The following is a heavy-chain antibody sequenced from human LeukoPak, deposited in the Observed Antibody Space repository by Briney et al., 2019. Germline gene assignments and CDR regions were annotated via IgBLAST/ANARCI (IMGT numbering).Heavy chain of an antibody. Sequence: KPSETLSLTCTVSGGSISSYSYCWGWIRQPPGKGLEWIGIIYYSGGTYYNPSLKSRVTISVDTSKNQFSLKLSSVTAADTAVYYCARRVGGVYYDSGYFDSWGQGNLVTVSS. J-gene: IGHJ4*02. CDR2: IYYSGGT. CDR1: GGSISSYSYC. D-gene: IGHD3-22*01. V-gene: IGHV4-39*01. CDR3: ARRVGGVYYDSGYFDS.